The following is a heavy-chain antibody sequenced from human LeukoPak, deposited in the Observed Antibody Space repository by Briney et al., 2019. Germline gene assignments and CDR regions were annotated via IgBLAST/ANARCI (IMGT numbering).Heavy chain of an antibody. CDR3: VRGSLRLPRSTPDY. CDR1: GFTFSSYD. V-gene: IGHV3-74*03. Sequence: GGSLRLSCAASGFTFSSYDMHWVRQDPGKGLVWVSYISSDGSVTKYAASVKGRFTVSRDNAVNTLYLQMNSLRVEDTAVYYCVRGSLRLPRSTPDYWGQGTLVTVSS. CDR2: ISSDGSVT. J-gene: IGHJ4*02. D-gene: IGHD2-21*02.